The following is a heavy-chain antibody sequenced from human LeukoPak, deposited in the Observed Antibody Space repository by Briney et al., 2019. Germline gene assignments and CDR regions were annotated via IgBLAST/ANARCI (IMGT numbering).Heavy chain of an antibody. CDR1: GGSFSTYY. J-gene: IGHJ5*02. Sequence: SETLSLTCAVYGGSFSTYYWSWIRQPPGRGLEWIGEINHSGSTTYNPSLKSRVTISVDTSKHQFSLKLSSVTAADTAIYYCARGRMTAADNWFDPWGQGTPVTVSS. D-gene: IGHD6-13*01. CDR3: ARGRMTAADNWFDP. V-gene: IGHV4-34*01. CDR2: INHSGST.